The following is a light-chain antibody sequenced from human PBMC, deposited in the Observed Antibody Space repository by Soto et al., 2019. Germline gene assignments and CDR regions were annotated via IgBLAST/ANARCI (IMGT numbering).Light chain of an antibody. CDR2: GAS. CDR1: QSVSSK. Sequence: EIVMTQSPATLSVSPGERATLSCRASQSVSSKLAWYQQKPGQGPRLLIYGASTRATGIPARFTGSGSGTEFTLTISSLQSEDFAVYYCQHYSTWLWTFGQGTKVVIK. V-gene: IGKV3-15*01. CDR3: QHYSTWLWT. J-gene: IGKJ1*01.